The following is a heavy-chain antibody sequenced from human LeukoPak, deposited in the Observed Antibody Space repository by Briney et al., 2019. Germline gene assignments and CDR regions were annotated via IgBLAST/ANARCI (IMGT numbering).Heavy chain of an antibody. Sequence: SETLSLTCTVSGDSINTNNHWAWIRQPAGKGLEWIGRLHNSGSTNYNPSLQSRVTISVDTSKNQFSLKTTSATAADTAVYFCARDPLRSSFDSWGQGILVTVSS. V-gene: IGHV4-4*07. D-gene: IGHD1-26*01. CDR1: GDSINTNN. CDR2: LHNSGST. J-gene: IGHJ4*02. CDR3: ARDPLRSSFDS.